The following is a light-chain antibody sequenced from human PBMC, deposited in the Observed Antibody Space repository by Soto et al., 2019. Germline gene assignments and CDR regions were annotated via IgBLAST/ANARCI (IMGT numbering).Light chain of an antibody. CDR1: QTISSW. Sequence: DIQMTQSPSSLSGSVVDRVTITCLASQTISSWLAWYQQKPGKAPKLLIYKASTLKSGVPSRFSGSGSGTEFTLTINSLQPDDVATYYCQHYNSYSEAFGQGTKVDNK. J-gene: IGKJ1*01. CDR2: KAS. V-gene: IGKV1-5*03. CDR3: QHYNSYSEA.